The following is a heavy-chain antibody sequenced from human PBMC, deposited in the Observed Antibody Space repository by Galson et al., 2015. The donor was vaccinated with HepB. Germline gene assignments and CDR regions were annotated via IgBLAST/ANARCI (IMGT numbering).Heavy chain of an antibody. CDR3: ARDRWFPLDV. Sequence: SVKVSCKASGGTFSSYAISWVRQAPGQGLEWMGGIIPIFGIANYAQKFQGRVTITADESTSTAYMELSSLRSEDTAVYYCARDRWFPLDVWGQGTTVTVSS. V-gene: IGHV1-69*13. CDR1: GGTFSSYA. CDR2: IIPIFGIA. J-gene: IGHJ6*02. D-gene: IGHD4-23*01.